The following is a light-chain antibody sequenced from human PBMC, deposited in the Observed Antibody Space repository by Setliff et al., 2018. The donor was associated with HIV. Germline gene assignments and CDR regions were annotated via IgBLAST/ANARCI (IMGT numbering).Light chain of an antibody. J-gene: IGLJ2*01. CDR2: EVS. V-gene: IGLV2-18*02. CDR3: SSYTSSTTPWL. Sequence: QSALTQPPPVSGSPGQSVTISCTGTSSDVGFYNRVSWYQQPPGTAPKLMISEVSNRPSGVPDRFSGSKSGNTASLTISGLRAEGEADYYCSSYTSSTTPWLFGGGTK. CDR1: SSDVGFYNR.